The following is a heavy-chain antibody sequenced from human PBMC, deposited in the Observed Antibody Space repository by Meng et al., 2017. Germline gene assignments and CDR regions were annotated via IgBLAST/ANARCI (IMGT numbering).Heavy chain of an antibody. CDR2: MNPNSGNT. J-gene: IGHJ4*02. CDR3: ARLWAVAGSPEYYFDY. D-gene: IGHD6-19*01. CDR1: GYTFTSYD. Sequence: ASVKVSCKASGYTFTSYDINWVRQATGQGLEWMGWMNPNSGNTGYAQKFQGRVTITRNTSISTAYMELSSLRSEDTAVYYCARLWAVAGSPEYYFDYWGQGTLVT. V-gene: IGHV1-8*03.